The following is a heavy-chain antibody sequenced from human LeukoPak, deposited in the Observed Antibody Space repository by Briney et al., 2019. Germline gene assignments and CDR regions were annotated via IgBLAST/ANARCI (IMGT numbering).Heavy chain of an antibody. CDR2: IYYSGST. CDR1: GGSISSYY. D-gene: IGHD6-13*01. CDR3: ARSRYSSSPFMDV. V-gene: IGHV4-59*01. Sequence: SEALSLTCTVSGGSISSYYWSWIRQPPGKGLEWIGYIYYSGSTNYNPSLKSRVTISVDTSKNQFSLKLSSVTAADTAVYYCARSRYSSSPFMDVWGQGTTVTVS. J-gene: IGHJ6*02.